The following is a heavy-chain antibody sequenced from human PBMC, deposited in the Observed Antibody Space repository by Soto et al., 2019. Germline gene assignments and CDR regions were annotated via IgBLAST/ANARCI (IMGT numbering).Heavy chain of an antibody. CDR2: ISGSGGST. Sequence: HPGGSLRLSCAASGFTFSSYAMSWVRQAPGKGLEWVSAISGSGGSTYYADSVKGRFTISRDNSKNTLYLQMNSLRAEDTAVYYCAKSMSIAARPGYYYYGMDVWGQGTTVTVSS. CDR1: GFTFSSYA. V-gene: IGHV3-23*01. CDR3: AKSMSIAARPGYYYYGMDV. D-gene: IGHD6-6*01. J-gene: IGHJ6*02.